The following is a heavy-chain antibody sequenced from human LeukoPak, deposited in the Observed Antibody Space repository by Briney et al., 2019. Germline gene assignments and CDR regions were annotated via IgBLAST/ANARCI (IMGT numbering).Heavy chain of an antibody. J-gene: IGHJ4*02. CDR1: GFTFSSYA. D-gene: IGHD6-13*01. CDR3: AKDMSSSWYKYPDY. V-gene: IGHV3-23*01. CDR2: ISGSGGST. Sequence: GGSLRLSCAASGFTFSSYAMSWVRQAPGKGLEWVSAISGSGGSTYYADSVKGRFTISRDNSKNTLYLQMNSLRAEDTAVYYCAKDMSSSWYKYPDYWGQGTLVTVSS.